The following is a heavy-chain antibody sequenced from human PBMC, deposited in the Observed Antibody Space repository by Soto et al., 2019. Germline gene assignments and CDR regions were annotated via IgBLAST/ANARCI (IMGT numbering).Heavy chain of an antibody. CDR2: IWYDGSNK. CDR3: ANGARFTSSLGLTIDFDY. V-gene: IGHV3-33*06. CDR1: GFTFSSYG. Sequence: GGSLRLSCAASGFTFSSYGMHWVRQAPGKGLEWVAVIWYDGSNKYYADSVKGRFTISRDNSKNTLYLQMNSLRAEDTAVYYCANGARFTSSLGLTIDFDYWGQGTLVTVSS. J-gene: IGHJ4*02. D-gene: IGHD2-2*01.